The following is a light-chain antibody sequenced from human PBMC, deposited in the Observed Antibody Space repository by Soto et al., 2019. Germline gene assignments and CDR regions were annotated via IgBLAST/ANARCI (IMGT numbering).Light chain of an antibody. CDR1: QSVSTY. V-gene: IGKV3-15*01. CDR3: QQYNNWPPELT. CDR2: RAS. Sequence: EIVLTQSPATLSLSPGERATLSCRASQSVSTYLAWYQQKPGQAPGLLIYRASNRATGIPARFSGSGSGTEFTLTISSLQSEDFAVYYCQQYNNWPPELTFGGGTKVDI. J-gene: IGKJ4*01.